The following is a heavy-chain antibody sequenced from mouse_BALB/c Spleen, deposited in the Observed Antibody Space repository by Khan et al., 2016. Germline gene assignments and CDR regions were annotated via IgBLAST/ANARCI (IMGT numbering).Heavy chain of an antibody. Sequence: QIQLVQSGPELKKPGETVKISCKASGYTFTNYGMNWVKQAPGEGLKWMGWINTNTGEPTYAEEFKGRFAFSLETSASTAYLQINNLKNEDTATSFCARYRYVDAMDYWGQGTSVTVSS. V-gene: IGHV9-3*02. J-gene: IGHJ4*01. CDR2: INTNTGEP. D-gene: IGHD2-14*01. CDR3: ARYRYVDAMDY. CDR1: GYTFTNYG.